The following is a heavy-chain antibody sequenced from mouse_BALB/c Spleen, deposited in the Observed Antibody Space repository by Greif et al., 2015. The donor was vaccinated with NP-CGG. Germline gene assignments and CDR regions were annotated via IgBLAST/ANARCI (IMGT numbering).Heavy chain of an antibody. CDR3: AREKVRSRTWFAY. Sequence: EVKVVESGGGLVKPGGSLKLSCAASGFTFSSYAMSWVRQSPEKRLEWVAEISSGGSYTYYPDTVTGRFTISRDNAKNTLYLEMSSLRSEDTAMYYCAREKVRSRTWFAYWGQGTLVTVSA. CDR1: GFTFSSYA. J-gene: IGHJ3*01. V-gene: IGHV5-9-4*01. CDR2: ISSGGSYT. D-gene: IGHD2-14*01.